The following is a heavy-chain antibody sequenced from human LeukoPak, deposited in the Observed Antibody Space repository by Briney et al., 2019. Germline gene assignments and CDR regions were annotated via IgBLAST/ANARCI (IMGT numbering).Heavy chain of an antibody. CDR2: IYYVGSP. V-gene: IGHV4-39*01. CDR1: GDSISSGDSY. J-gene: IGHJ6*02. CDR3: ARIPITKRAMDV. D-gene: IGHD3-3*01. Sequence: KPSETLSLTCSVSGDSISSGDSYWGWIRQHPWKGLEWIGSIYYVGSPYNNPSLNSRRVTMSVDTSKNQFSLKLPSVTAADTAVYYCARIPITKRAMDVWGQGTTVTVSS.